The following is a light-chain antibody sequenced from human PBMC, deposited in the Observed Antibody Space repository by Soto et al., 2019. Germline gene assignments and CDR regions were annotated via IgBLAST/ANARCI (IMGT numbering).Light chain of an antibody. CDR1: QSISSY. CDR3: QQYGSSWWT. CDR2: AAS. J-gene: IGKJ1*01. V-gene: IGKV1-39*01. Sequence: DIQMTQSPSSLSASVGDRVTITCRASQSISSYLNWYQQRPGKAPKLLIYAASSLQSGVPSRFSGSGSGTDFTLTISRLEPEDFAVYYCQQYGSSWWTFGQGTKVDIK.